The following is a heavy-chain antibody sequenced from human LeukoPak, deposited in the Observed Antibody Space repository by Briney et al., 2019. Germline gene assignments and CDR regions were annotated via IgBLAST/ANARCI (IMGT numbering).Heavy chain of an antibody. CDR3: ARGHYGLEA. CDR1: GASVNSYY. J-gene: IGHJ6*04. Sequence: SETLSLTCTVSGASVNSYYWSWIRQPPGKGLEWIGYTHYSGSTSYNPSLKSRVTISIDTSKNQFSLKLTSVTAADTAVFYCARGHYGLEAWGKGTTVTVSS. V-gene: IGHV4-59*02. CDR2: THYSGST.